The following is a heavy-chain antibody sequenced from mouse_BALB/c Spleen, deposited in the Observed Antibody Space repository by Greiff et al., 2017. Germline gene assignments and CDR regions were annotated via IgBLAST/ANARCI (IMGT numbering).Heavy chain of an antibody. CDR3: ARGTGTYYAMDY. J-gene: IGHJ4*01. CDR2: INPSTGYT. CDR1: GYTFTSYW. V-gene: IGHV1-7*01. Sequence: QVQLQQSGAELAKPGASVKMSCKASGYTFTSYWMHWVKQRPGQGLEWIGYINPSTGYTEYNQKFKDKATLTADKSSSTAYMQLSSLTSEDSAVYYCARGTGTYYAMDYWGQGTSVTVSS. D-gene: IGHD4-1*01.